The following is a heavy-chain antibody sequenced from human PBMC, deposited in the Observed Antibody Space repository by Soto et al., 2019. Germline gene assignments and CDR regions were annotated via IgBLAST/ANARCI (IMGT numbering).Heavy chain of an antibody. J-gene: IGHJ6*01. CDR3: ARPRGQNCNGGNCYFGMDV. V-gene: IGHV5-10-1*01. Sequence: EVQLVQSGAEVKKPGESLRISCKGSGYSFNSYWMSLVRQMPGKGLEWMGRIDPSDADINYNQSFQGHVTISADKSISTDYLKWSSLKASDTVMYYCARPRGQNCNGGNCYFGMDVWGQGTKVTVSS. CDR2: IDPSDADI. CDR1: GYSFNSYW. D-gene: IGHD2-15*01.